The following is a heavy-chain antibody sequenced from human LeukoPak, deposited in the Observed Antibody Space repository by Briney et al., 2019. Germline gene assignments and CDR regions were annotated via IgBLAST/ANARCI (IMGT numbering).Heavy chain of an antibody. CDR1: GGSFSGHY. V-gene: IGHV4-34*01. D-gene: IGHD2/OR15-2a*01. J-gene: IGHJ4*02. CDR2: INHSGST. Sequence: PSETLSLTCAVYGGSFSGHYWSWIRQPPGKGLEWIGEINHSGSTNYNPSLKSRVTLSVDTSKNQFSLKLSSVTAADTAVYYCARDFVAYDYWGQGTLVTVSS. CDR3: ARDFVAYDY.